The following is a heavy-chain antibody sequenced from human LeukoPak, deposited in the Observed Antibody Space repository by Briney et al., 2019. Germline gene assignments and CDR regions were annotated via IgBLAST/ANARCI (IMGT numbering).Heavy chain of an antibody. J-gene: IGHJ3*02. CDR1: GFTFSSYW. CDR2: ISSSSSYT. D-gene: IGHD3-10*01. Sequence: PGGSLRLSCAASGFTFSSYWMNWARQAPGKGLEWVSYISSSSSYTNYADSVKGRFTISRDNAKNSLYLQMNSLRAEDTAVYYCARDYYGSGSPLDDAFDIWGQGTMVTVSS. V-gene: IGHV3-21*05. CDR3: ARDYYGSGSPLDDAFDI.